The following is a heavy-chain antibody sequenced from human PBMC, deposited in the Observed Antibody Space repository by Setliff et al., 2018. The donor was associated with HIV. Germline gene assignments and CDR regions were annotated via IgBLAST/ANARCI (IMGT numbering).Heavy chain of an antibody. CDR2: IDPDKGDT. V-gene: IGHV1-2*02. CDR1: GYTFTDFW. CDR3: ARDSTYSSSWYSSGYYYYMDV. D-gene: IGHD6-13*01. J-gene: IGHJ6*03. Sequence: ASVKVSCKISGYTFTDFWIHWVRQAPGQGLESMGWIDPDKGDTGYAHNFQGRVIMTRDTSTSTVYMELSRLRSDDTAVYYCARDSTYSSSWYSSGYYYYMDVWGKGTTVTVSS.